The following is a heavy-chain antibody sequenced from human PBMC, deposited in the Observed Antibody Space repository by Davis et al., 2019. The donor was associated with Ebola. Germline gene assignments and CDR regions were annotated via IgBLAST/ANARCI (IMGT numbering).Heavy chain of an antibody. V-gene: IGHV3-74*01. CDR3: AREDSGIGSYGYYYYGMDV. D-gene: IGHD5-18*01. CDR1: GFTFSSYA. Sequence: HTGGSLRLSCAASGFTFSSYAMSWVRQAPGKGLVWVSRINSDGSSTSYADSVKGRFTISRDNAKNTLYLQMNSLRAEDTAVYYCAREDSGIGSYGYYYYGMDVWGQGTTVTVSS. CDR2: INSDGSST. J-gene: IGHJ6*02.